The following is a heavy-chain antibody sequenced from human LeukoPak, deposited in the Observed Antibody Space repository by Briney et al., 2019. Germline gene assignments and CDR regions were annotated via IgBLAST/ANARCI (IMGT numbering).Heavy chain of an antibody. CDR2: IYSGGGT. Sequence: GGSLRLSCAASGFTVSSNYMSWDRQAPGKGLEWVSVIYSGGGTYYADSVKGRFTISRDNSKNTLYLQMNSLRVEDTAVYYCARDSRTVLVFDCWGQGTQVTVSS. V-gene: IGHV3-66*02. D-gene: IGHD1-1*01. CDR1: GFTVSSNY. J-gene: IGHJ4*02. CDR3: ARDSRTVLVFDC.